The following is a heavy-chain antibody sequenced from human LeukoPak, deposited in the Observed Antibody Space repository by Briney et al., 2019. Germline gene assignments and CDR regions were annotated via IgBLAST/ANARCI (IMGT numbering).Heavy chain of an antibody. V-gene: IGHV3-23*01. D-gene: IGHD3-10*01. Sequence: GGSLRLSCAASGFTFSSYAMSWVRQAPGKGLEWVSTMLGSGATTYYADSMRGRFTISRDNSKNTLYLQMNSLRAEDTAVYYCAKRDDYFSSGSYYPFDYWGQGTLVTVSS. CDR3: AKRDDYFSSGSYYPFDY. CDR2: MLGSGATT. CDR1: GFTFSSYA. J-gene: IGHJ4*02.